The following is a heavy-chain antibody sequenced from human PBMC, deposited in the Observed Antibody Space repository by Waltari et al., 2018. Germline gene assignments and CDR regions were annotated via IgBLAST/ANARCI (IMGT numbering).Heavy chain of an antibody. J-gene: IGHJ6*02. V-gene: IGHV1-2*06. D-gene: IGHD3-22*01. CDR3: ARVRGSSGYYSSYYYGMDV. Sequence: QVQLVQSGAEVKKPGASVKVSCKASGYTFTGYYMHWVRQAPGQGLEWMGRINPNSGGTNYAQKFQGRVTMTRDTSISTAYMELSRLRSDDTAVYYCARVRGSSGYYSSYYYGMDVWSQGTTVTVSS. CDR2: INPNSGGT. CDR1: GYTFTGYY.